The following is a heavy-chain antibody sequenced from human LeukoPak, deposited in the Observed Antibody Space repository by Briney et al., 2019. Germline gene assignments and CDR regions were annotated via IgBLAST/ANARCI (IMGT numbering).Heavy chain of an antibody. CDR2: IYSGGST. CDR1: GFTVSSNY. J-gene: IGHJ4*02. V-gene: IGHV3-53*01. Sequence: GGSLRLSCAASGFTVSSNYMSLVRQAPGKGLEWVSVIYSGGSTYYADSVKGRFTISRDNSKNTLYLQMNSLRAEDTAVYYCARVNYDFWSGSFDYWGQGTLVTVSS. D-gene: IGHD3-3*01. CDR3: ARVNYDFWSGSFDY.